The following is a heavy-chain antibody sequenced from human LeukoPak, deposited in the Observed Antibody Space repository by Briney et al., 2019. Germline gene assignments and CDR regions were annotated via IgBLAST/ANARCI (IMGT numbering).Heavy chain of an antibody. CDR2: IYYSGST. Sequence: SQTLSLTCTVSGGSISSSSYYWGWIRQPPGKGLEWIGSIYYSGSTYYNPSLKSRVTISVDTSKNQFSLKLSSVTAADTAVYYCARDFWSGYNYYYYMDVWGKGTTVTVSS. V-gene: IGHV4-39*02. CDR3: ARDFWSGYNYYYYMDV. D-gene: IGHD3-3*01. J-gene: IGHJ6*03. CDR1: GGSISSSSYY.